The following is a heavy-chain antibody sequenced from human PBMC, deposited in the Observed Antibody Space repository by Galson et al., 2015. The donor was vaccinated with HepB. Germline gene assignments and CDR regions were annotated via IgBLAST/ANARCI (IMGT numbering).Heavy chain of an antibody. CDR2: IGYDGKEK. CDR3: AKGLRRGDSYYSYYYAMDV. J-gene: IGHJ6*02. D-gene: IGHD7-27*01. CDR1: GFTFSPFG. Sequence: SLRLSCAASGFTFSPFGMHWVRQAPGKGLEWVAFIGYDGKEKYYADSVEGRLTISRDNSKDTLSLQMNSLRIEDTAVYYCAKGLRRGDSYYSYYYAMDVWGQGTTVTVSS. V-gene: IGHV3-30*02.